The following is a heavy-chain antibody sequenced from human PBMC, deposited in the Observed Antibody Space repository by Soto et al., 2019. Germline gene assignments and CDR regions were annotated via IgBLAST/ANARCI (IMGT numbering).Heavy chain of an antibody. V-gene: IGHV3-30*18. CDR2: ISYDVSNK. CDR1: GFTFSSYG. Sequence: QVQLVESGGGVVQPGRSLRLSCAASGFTFSSYGMHWVRQAPGKGLEWVAVISYDVSNKYYADSVKGRFTISRDNSKNTLYLQMSSLRAEDTAVYYCAKARDGYTIYYYYGMDVWGQGTTVTVSS. CDR3: AKARDGYTIYYYYGMDV. J-gene: IGHJ6*02. D-gene: IGHD5-12*01.